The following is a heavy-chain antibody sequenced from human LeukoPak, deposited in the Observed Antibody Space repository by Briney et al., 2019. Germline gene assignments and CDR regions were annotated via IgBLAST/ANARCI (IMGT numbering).Heavy chain of an antibody. CDR1: GGSISSSSYY. CDR2: IYYSGST. Sequence: SETLSLTCTVSGGSISSSSYYWGWIRQPPGKGLEWIGSIYYSGSTYYNPSLKSRVTISVDTSKNQFSLKLSSVTAADTAVYYCARLRWELRIDYWGQGTLVTVSS. CDR3: ARLRWELRIDY. V-gene: IGHV4-39*01. J-gene: IGHJ4*02. D-gene: IGHD1-26*01.